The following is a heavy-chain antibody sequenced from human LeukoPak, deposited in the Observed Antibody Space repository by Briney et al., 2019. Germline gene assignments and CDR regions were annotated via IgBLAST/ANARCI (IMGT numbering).Heavy chain of an antibody. CDR3: ARGGGYGGNSDYFDY. J-gene: IGHJ4*02. CDR2: IYHSGST. CDR1: GGSISSSNW. D-gene: IGHD4-23*01. V-gene: IGHV4-4*02. Sequence: MPSETLSLTCAVSGGSISSSNWWSWVRQPPGKGLEWIGEIYHSGSTNYNPSLKSRVTISVDKSKNQFSLKLSSVTAADTAVYFCARGGGYGGNSDYFDYWGQGPLVTVSS.